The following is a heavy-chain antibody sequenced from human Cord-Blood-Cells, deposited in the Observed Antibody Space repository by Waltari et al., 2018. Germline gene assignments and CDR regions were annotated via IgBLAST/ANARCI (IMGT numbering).Heavy chain of an antibody. Sequence: QVQLQESGPGLVKPSEPFSLTCPALVGPIVSYSWGWIRQPPGKGLEWIGYIYYSGSTNYNPSLKSLVTISVDTSKNQFSLKLSSVTAADTAMYYCASLRYSGSYFDYWGQGTLVTVSS. CDR1: VGPIVSYS. CDR2: IYYSGST. V-gene: IGHV4-59*01. J-gene: IGHJ4*02. D-gene: IGHD1-26*01. CDR3: ASLRYSGSYFDY.